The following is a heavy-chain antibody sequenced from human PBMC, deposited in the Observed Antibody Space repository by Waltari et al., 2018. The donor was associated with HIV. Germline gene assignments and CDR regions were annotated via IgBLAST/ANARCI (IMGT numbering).Heavy chain of an antibody. D-gene: IGHD3-3*01. CDR1: GFTFSSYS. Sequence: EVQLVESGGGLVQPGGSLRLSCAASGFTFSSYSMNWVRQAPGKGLEWVSYISSSSSTIYYADSGKGRFTISRDNAKNSLYLQMNSLRDEDTAVYYCARDPILEWLLQAPYYYYGMDVWGQGTTVTVSS. V-gene: IGHV3-48*02. CDR2: ISSSSSTI. J-gene: IGHJ6*02. CDR3: ARDPILEWLLQAPYYYYGMDV.